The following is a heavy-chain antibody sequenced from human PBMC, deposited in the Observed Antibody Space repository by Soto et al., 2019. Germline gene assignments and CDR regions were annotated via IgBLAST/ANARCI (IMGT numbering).Heavy chain of an antibody. CDR3: ARDPLYGSPRSWFDY. CDR1: GFTFSSYA. V-gene: IGHV3-30-3*01. Sequence: PWGSLRLSCAASGFTFSSYAMHWVRQAPGKGLEWVAVISYDGSNKYYADSVKGRFTISRDNSKNTLYLQMNSLRAEDTAVYYCARDPLYGSPRSWFDYWGKGTMVTVSS. D-gene: IGHD3-10*01. J-gene: IGHJ4*02. CDR2: ISYDGSNK.